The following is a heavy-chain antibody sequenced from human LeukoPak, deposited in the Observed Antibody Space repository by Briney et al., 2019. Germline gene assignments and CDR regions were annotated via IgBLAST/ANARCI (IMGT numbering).Heavy chain of an antibody. D-gene: IGHD6-13*01. CDR1: GFTFSSFS. J-gene: IGHJ6*02. Sequence: GGSLRLSCAASGFTFSSFSMNWVRQTPGKGLEWVSFISSTSDYIYYADSVKGRFTISRDNARNSLYLQMNSLREEDTAVYYCGGEFSSSPASMDVWGQGATVTVSS. CDR3: GGEFSSSPASMDV. CDR2: ISSTSDYI. V-gene: IGHV3-21*06.